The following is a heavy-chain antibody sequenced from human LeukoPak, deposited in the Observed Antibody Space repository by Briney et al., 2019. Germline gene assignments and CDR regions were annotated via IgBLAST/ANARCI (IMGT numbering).Heavy chain of an antibody. D-gene: IGHD6-13*01. Sequence: AGPLRLSCAASGFTFSSYWMSWVRQAPGKGLEWVANIKQDGSGKYYVDSVKGRFTISRDNAKNSLYLQMNSLRAEDTAVYYCAREYSSSWVVYYYYYYMDVWGKGTTVTISS. V-gene: IGHV3-7*01. CDR1: GFTFSSYW. CDR3: AREYSSSWVVYYYYYYMDV. J-gene: IGHJ6*03. CDR2: IKQDGSGK.